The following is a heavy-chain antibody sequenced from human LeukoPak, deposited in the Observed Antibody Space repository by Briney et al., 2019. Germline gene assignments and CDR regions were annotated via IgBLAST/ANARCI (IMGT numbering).Heavy chain of an antibody. V-gene: IGHV4-59*08. J-gene: IGHJ4*02. CDR2: ICNSGNT. Sequence: PSETLSLTCTVSGASISDYYWSWIRQPPGKGLEWIGFICNSGNTNYNPSLKSRVTISVDTSKNQFSLKLSSVTAADTAVYYCARRGFFDYWDQGTLVTVSS. D-gene: IGHD3-10*01. CDR3: ARRGFFDY. CDR1: GASISDYY.